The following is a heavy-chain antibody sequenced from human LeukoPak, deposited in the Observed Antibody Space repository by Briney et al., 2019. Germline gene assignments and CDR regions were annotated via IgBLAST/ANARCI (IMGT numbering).Heavy chain of an antibody. Sequence: ASVKVSCKASGYTFTSYFMHWVRQAPGQGLEWMGIINPSGGSTSYAQKFQGRVIMTRDMSTSTVYMELSSLRSEDTAVYYCARDRWYYDILTGYYFPYYYYYMDVWGKGTTVTVSS. CDR3: ARDRWYYDILTGYYFPYYYYYMDV. CDR2: INPSGGST. CDR1: GYTFTSYF. V-gene: IGHV1-46*01. D-gene: IGHD3-9*01. J-gene: IGHJ6*03.